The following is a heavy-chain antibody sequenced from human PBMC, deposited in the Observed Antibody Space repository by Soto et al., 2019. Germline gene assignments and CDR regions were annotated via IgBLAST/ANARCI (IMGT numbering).Heavy chain of an antibody. D-gene: IGHD6-13*01. CDR3: SYRQDYRGSWDCGWLDP. CDR1: GFSLSTSGVG. V-gene: IGHV2-5*02. Sequence: QITLKESGPPLVEPKQTLTLTCAFTGFSLSTSGVGVGWIRQSPGKALEWLAFIYWDDDKRYSPSLKTRLSILKDTSNNQVVLIMTNMDPVDTATYYCSYRQDYRGSWDCGWLDPWGQGTLVTVSS. CDR2: IYWDDDK. J-gene: IGHJ5*02.